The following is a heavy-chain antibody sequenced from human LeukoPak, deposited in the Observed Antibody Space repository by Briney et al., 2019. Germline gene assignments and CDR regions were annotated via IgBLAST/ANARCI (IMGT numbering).Heavy chain of an antibody. D-gene: IGHD6-25*01. CDR1: GYTFTSYD. Sequence: ASVTVSCKASGYTFTSYDINWVRQATGQGLEWMGWMNPNSGNTGYAQKFQGRVTMTRNTSISTAYMELSSLRSEDTAVYYCARAGSAGYYYYMDVWGKGTTVTVSS. CDR2: MNPNSGNT. V-gene: IGHV1-8*01. J-gene: IGHJ6*03. CDR3: ARAGSAGYYYYMDV.